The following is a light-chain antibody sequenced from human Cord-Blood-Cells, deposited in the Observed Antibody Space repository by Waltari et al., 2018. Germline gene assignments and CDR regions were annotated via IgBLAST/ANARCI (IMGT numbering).Light chain of an antibody. V-gene: IGLV2-11*01. Sequence: QSALTQPRSVAWSPGQSVTISCTGTSSDVGGYNYVPWYQQHPGKVPKHMIYRVSKLPSGVPDRFSGSKSGNTASLTISGLQAEDEADYYCCSYAGSYTFHWVFGGGTKLTVL. CDR3: CSYAGSYTFHWV. CDR1: SSDVGGYNY. CDR2: RVS. J-gene: IGLJ3*02.